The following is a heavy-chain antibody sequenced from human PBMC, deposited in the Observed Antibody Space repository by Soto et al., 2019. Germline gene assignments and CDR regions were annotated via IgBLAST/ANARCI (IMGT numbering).Heavy chain of an antibody. CDR1: GFNFSRYW. CDR2: INNDGSST. J-gene: IGHJ4*02. Sequence: EVQLVESGGGLVQPGGSLRLSCAASGFNFSRYWMHWVRQAPGKGLVWVSRINNDGSSTNYADSVKGRFTISRDNAKNALYLHMISLRAEHTAVYYCARDPRGGSRTDYWGQGTLVTVSS. CDR3: ARDPRGGSRTDY. D-gene: IGHD2-15*01. V-gene: IGHV3-74*01.